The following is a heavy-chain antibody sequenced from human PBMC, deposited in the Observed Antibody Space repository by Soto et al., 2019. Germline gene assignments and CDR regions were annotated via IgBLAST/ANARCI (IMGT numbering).Heavy chain of an antibody. Sequence: GGSLRLSCAASGFTFNNFAMNWVRQAPGKGLEWVSAVNNGGDSTYYADSVQGRFTISRDNSENTLYLQMNSLRADDTAVYYYAKASGRVATIGFSDVWGKGTTVTVSS. CDR3: AKASGRVATIGFSDV. J-gene: IGHJ6*04. D-gene: IGHD5-12*01. CDR2: VNNGGDST. CDR1: GFTFNNFA. V-gene: IGHV3-23*01.